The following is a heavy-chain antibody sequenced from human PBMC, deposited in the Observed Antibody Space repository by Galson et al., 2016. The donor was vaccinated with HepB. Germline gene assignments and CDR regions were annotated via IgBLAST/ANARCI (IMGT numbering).Heavy chain of an antibody. V-gene: IGHV3-23*01. CDR1: GFTFSSYA. CDR3: ANGGGSSYATRVDY. J-gene: IGHJ4*02. D-gene: IGHD5-18*01. Sequence: SLRLSCAASGFTFSSYAMSWVRQAPGKGLEWVSGISGSGGSTNYGDSVRGRFAISRDNSKNTLYLQMNSLRAEDTAVYYCANGGGSSYATRVDYWGQGTLVTVSS. CDR2: ISGSGGST.